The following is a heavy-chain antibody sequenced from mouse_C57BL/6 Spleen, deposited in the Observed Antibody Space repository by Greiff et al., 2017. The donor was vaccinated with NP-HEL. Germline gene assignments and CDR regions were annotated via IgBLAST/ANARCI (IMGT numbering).Heavy chain of an antibody. J-gene: IGHJ1*03. CDR1: GYTFTSYW. CDR2: IHPNSGST. V-gene: IGHV1-64*01. CDR3: ARCDYGYFDV. Sequence: QVQLKQPGAELVKPGASVKLSCKASGYTFTSYWMHWVKQRPGQGLEWIGMIHPNSGSTNYNEKFKSKATLTVDKSSSTAYMQLSSLTSEDSAVYYCARCDYGYFDVWGTGTTVTVSS.